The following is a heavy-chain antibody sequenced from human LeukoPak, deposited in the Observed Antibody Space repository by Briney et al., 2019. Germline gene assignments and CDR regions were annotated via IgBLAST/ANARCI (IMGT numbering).Heavy chain of an antibody. V-gene: IGHV1-69*05. CDR2: IIPIFGTA. Sequence: SVKVSCKASGGTFSSYAISWVRQAPGQGLEWMGGIIPIFGTANYAQKFQGRATITTDESTSTAYMELSSLRSEDTAVYYCARDSGVDFWSGYPSYYYMDVWGKGTTVTVSS. CDR1: GGTFSSYA. D-gene: IGHD3-3*01. CDR3: ARDSGVDFWSGYPSYYYMDV. J-gene: IGHJ6*03.